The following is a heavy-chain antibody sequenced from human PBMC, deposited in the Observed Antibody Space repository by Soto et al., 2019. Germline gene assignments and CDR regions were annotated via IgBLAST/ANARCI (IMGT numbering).Heavy chain of an antibody. D-gene: IGHD1-26*01. CDR2: IYYSGST. CDR1: GGSISSGDYY. V-gene: IGHV4-30-4*01. J-gene: IGHJ4*02. Sequence: SETLSLTCTVSGGSISSGDYYWSWIRQPPGKGLEWIGYIYYSGSTYYNPSLKSRVTISVDTSKNQFSLKLSSVTAADTAVYYCVTVNLVGAAYYFDYWGPGTLVTVSS. CDR3: VTVNLVGAAYYFDY.